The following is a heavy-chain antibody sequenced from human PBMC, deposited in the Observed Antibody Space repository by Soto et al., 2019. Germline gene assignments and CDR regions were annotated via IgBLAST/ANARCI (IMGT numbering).Heavy chain of an antibody. Sequence: PGWSLRLYCAASGFTFSSYAMSWVRQAPGKGLEWVSAISGSGGSTYYADSVKGRFTISRDNSKNTLYLQMNSLRAEDTAVYYCAKDSSGWYYFDYWGQGTLVTVSS. D-gene: IGHD6-19*01. CDR3: AKDSSGWYYFDY. CDR1: GFTFSSYA. V-gene: IGHV3-23*01. CDR2: ISGSGGST. J-gene: IGHJ4*02.